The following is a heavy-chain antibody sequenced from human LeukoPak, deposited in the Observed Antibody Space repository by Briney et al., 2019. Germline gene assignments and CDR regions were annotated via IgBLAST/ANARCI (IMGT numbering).Heavy chain of an antibody. D-gene: IGHD4-17*01. CDR3: AIAYGDYTPGDY. J-gene: IGHJ4*02. V-gene: IGHV3-23*01. CDR2: ISGSGGTT. Sequence: GASLRLSCAASGFMFSNYGMSWVRQAPGKGLEWVSGISGSGGTTYYADSVKGRFTISRDNAKNSLYLQMNSLRAEDTAVYYCAIAYGDYTPGDYWGQGTLVTVSS. CDR1: GFMFSNYG.